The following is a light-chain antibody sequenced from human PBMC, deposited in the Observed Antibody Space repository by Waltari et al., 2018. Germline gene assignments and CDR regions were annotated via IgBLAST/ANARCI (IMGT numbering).Light chain of an antibody. CDR3: QQYYSTPLYT. Sequence: DIQMTQSPSSLSVSVGDRVTITCRASQGISNSLAWYQQKPGKAPKLLLYAASRLESGVPSRFSGSGSGTDYTLTISSLQPEDFATYYCQQYYSTPLYTFGQGTKLEIK. J-gene: IGKJ2*01. CDR2: AAS. CDR1: QGISNS. V-gene: IGKV1-NL1*01.